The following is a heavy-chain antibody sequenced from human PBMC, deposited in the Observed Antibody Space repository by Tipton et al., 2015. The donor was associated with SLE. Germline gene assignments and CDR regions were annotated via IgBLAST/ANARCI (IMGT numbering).Heavy chain of an antibody. CDR1: GFTFSSYG. Sequence: SLRLSCAASGFTFSSYGMHWVRQAPGKGLEWVAFIRYDGSNKYYADSVKGRFTISRDNSKNTLYLQMNSLRAEDTAVYYCAKEGFLEWLYYYYGMDVWGQGTTVTVSS. V-gene: IGHV3-30*02. D-gene: IGHD3-3*01. CDR2: IRYDGSNK. J-gene: IGHJ6*02. CDR3: AKEGFLEWLYYYYGMDV.